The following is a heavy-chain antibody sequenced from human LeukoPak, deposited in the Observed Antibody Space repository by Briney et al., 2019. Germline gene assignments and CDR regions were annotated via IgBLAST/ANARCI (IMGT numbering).Heavy chain of an antibody. CDR2: INPNSGGT. CDR3: ALGDWNPFTRVWH. Sequence: ASVKVSCKASGYTFTGYYMHWVRQAPGQGLEWMGWINPNSGGTNYAQKFQGRVTITTDESTSTAYMELSSLRSEDTAVYYCALGDWNPFTRVWHWGQGTLVTVSS. J-gene: IGHJ1*01. D-gene: IGHD1-1*01. CDR1: GYTFTGYY. V-gene: IGHV1-2*02.